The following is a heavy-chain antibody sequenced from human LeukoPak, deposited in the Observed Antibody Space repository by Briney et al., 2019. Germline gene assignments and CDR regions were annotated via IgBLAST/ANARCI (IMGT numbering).Heavy chain of an antibody. V-gene: IGHV1-69*13. CDR3: ARSFSYFGFWSGYYNYGMDV. CDR2: IIPIFGTA. Sequence: ASVKVSCKASGGTFSSYAISWVRQAPGQGLEWMGGIIPIFGTANYAQKFQGRVTITADESTSTAYMELSSLRSEDTAMYYCARSFSYFGFWSGYYNYGMDVWGQGTTVTVSS. CDR1: GGTFSSYA. D-gene: IGHD3-3*01. J-gene: IGHJ6*02.